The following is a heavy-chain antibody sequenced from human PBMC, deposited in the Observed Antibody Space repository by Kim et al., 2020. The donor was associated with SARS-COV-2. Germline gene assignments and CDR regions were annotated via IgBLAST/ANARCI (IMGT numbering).Heavy chain of an antibody. CDR1: GYTFTSYA. CDR2: INTNTGNP. J-gene: IGHJ6*03. CDR3: ASQYDFWSGYYYYYMDV. V-gene: IGHV7-4-1*02. Sequence: ASVKVSCKASGYTFTSYAMNWVRQAPGQGLEWIGWINTNTGNPTYAQGFTGRFVFSLDTSVSTAYLQISSLKAEDTAVYYCASQYDFWSGYYYYYMDVWGQGTTVTVSS. D-gene: IGHD3-3*01.